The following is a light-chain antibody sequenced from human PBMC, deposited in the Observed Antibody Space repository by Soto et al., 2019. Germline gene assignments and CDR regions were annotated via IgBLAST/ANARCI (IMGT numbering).Light chain of an antibody. J-gene: IGLJ2*01. CDR3: SSYAGSNHLV. CDR2: EVS. CDR1: SSDVGGYNY. Sequence: QSVLTQPPSASGSPGQSVTISCTGTSSDVGGYNYVSWYQQHPGKAPKLMIYEVSKWPAGVPNRFSGSKSGNTASLTVSGLQAEDEADYYCSSYAGSNHLVFGGGTKLTVL. V-gene: IGLV2-8*01.